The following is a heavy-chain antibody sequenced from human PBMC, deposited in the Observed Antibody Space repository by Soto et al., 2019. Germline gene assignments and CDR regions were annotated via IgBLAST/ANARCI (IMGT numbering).Heavy chain of an antibody. CDR1: GYTFTGYY. Sequence: ASVKVSCKASGYTFTGYYMHWVRQAPGQGLEWMGWINPDSGGTNYEQKFQGWVTMTRDTSISTAYMELSRLRSDDTAGYYCARRWGTYFDFWGQGTLVTVSS. V-gene: IGHV1-2*04. J-gene: IGHJ4*02. CDR2: INPDSGGT. D-gene: IGHD7-27*01. CDR3: ARRWGTYFDF.